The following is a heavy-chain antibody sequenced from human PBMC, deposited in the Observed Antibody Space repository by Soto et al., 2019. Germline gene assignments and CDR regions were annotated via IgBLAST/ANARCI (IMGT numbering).Heavy chain of an antibody. V-gene: IGHV1-2*02. CDR1: GYTLKGYY. J-gene: IGHJ4*02. CDR2: VNPDSGAT. D-gene: IGHD3-3*01. Sequence: QVQLVQSGAEVKKPGASVKVSCRASGYTLKGYYMHWVRQAPGQGLEWMGWVNPDSGATNYTQKFQDRVTMTRDTSITTAYMELSRLSSDDPAVYYCARGTPYYDFWSGYAFDHWGQGTLVTVSS. CDR3: ARGTPYYDFWSGYAFDH.